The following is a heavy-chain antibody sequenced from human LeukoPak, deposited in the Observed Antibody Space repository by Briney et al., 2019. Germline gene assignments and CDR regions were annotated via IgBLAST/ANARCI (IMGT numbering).Heavy chain of an antibody. D-gene: IGHD4-11*01. Sequence: SETLSLTCTVSGGSISSYYWSWIRQPAGKGLEWIGLIYPSGTTNYNPSLKSRVTMSVDTSKNQFSLKLSSVTAADTAVYYCARDNYNYPDYWGLGTLVTVSS. J-gene: IGHJ4*02. CDR3: ARDNYNYPDY. CDR2: IYPSGTT. V-gene: IGHV4-4*07. CDR1: GGSISSYY.